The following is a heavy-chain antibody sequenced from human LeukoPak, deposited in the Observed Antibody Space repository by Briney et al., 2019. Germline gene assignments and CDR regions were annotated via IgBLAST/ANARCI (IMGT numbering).Heavy chain of an antibody. CDR1: GFTFSSYG. CDR2: ISGSGGST. V-gene: IGHV3-23*01. CDR3: AKSLSPGDNYYYYGMDV. Sequence: PGGSLRLSCAASGFTFSSYGMRWVRQAPGKGLEWFSGISGSGGSTYYADSVKGRFTISRDNSKNTLYLQMNSLRAEDTAVYFCAKSLSPGDNYYYYGMDVWGKGTTVTVSS. J-gene: IGHJ6*04. D-gene: IGHD3-16*01.